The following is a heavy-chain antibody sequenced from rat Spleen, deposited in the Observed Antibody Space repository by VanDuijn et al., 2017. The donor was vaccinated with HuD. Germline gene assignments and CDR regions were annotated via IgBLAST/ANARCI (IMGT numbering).Heavy chain of an antibody. CDR2: ISSSSTT. V-gene: IGHV3-1*01. CDR3: ASTYYGYISFHY. D-gene: IGHD1-9*01. J-gene: IGHJ2*01. Sequence: VQLKESGPGLVQPSQSLSLTCSVTGYSITSNYWGWIRKFPENKMEWIGHISSSSTTSYNPSLKSRISITRDTSKNQFFLQLNSVTTEDTATYFCASTYYGYISFHYWGQGVMVTVSS. CDR1: GYSITSNY.